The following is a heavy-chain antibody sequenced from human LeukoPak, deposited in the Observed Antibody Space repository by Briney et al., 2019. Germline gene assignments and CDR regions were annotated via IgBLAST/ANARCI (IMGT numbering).Heavy chain of an antibody. CDR1: GGTFSSYA. CDR3: ARENGPDAFDI. Sequence: GASVRVSCKASGGTFSSYAISWVRQAPGQGLEWMGGIIPIFGTANYAQKFQGRVTITTDESTSTAYMELSSLRSEDTAVYYCARENGPDAFDIWGQGTMVTVSS. J-gene: IGHJ3*02. CDR2: IIPIFGTA. V-gene: IGHV1-69*05.